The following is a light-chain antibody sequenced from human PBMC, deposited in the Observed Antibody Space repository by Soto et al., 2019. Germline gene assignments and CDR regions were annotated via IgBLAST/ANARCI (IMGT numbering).Light chain of an antibody. V-gene: IGKV1-33*01. Sequence: DIQMTQSPSSLSASVGDRVTITCQASQNINNYLNWYQQKPGRAPKLLIYDASNLEAGVPSRFRGSGSGTDFTFTISRLQPEDIATYYCQQYGSSPRTFGQGTKLEIK. CDR3: QQYGSSPRT. CDR1: QNINNY. CDR2: DAS. J-gene: IGKJ2*01.